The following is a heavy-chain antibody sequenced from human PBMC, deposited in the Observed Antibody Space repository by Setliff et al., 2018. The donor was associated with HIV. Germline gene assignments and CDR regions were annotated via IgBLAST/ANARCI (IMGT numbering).Heavy chain of an antibody. CDR3: ARDDY. V-gene: IGHV1-24*01. Sequence: GASVKVSCKVSGYTLTDLSIHWVRQAPGEGLEWMGGFDPEHDKTIYAQKFQGRVTMTEDTSTDTAYMQLNSLRSEDTAVYYCARDDYWGQGTLVTVSS. CDR2: FDPEHDKT. CDR1: GYTLTDLS. J-gene: IGHJ4*02.